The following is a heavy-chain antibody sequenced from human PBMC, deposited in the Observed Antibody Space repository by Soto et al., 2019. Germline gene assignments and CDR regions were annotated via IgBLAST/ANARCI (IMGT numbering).Heavy chain of an antibody. D-gene: IGHD3-9*01. CDR3: AHNPRVLRYFDWAH. V-gene: IGHV2-5*01. Sequence: SGPTLVNPTQTLTLTCTFSGFSLSTSGVGVGWNSQPPGKALEWLALIYWNDDKRYSPSLKSRLTITKDTSKNQVVLTMTNMDLVDIATYFCAHNPRVLRYFDWAHWGQVTLVTVSS. CDR2: IYWNDDK. CDR1: GFSLSTSGVG. J-gene: IGHJ4*02.